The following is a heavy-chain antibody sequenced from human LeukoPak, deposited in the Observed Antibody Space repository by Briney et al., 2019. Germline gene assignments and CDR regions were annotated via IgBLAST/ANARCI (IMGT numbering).Heavy chain of an antibody. V-gene: IGHV4-61*01. J-gene: IGHJ6*02. CDR3: ARAVWSGYYPYYYYYGMDV. D-gene: IGHD3-3*01. Sequence: SETLSLTCTVSGGSVSSGSYYWSWIRQPPGKGLEWIVYIYYSGSTNYNPSLKSRVTISVDTSKNQFSLKLSSVTAADTAVYYCARAVWSGYYPYYYYYGMDVWGQGTTVTVSS. CDR2: IYYSGST. CDR1: GGSVSSGSYY.